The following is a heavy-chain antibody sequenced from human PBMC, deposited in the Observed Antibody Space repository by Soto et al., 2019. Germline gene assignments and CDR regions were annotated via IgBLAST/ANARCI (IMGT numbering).Heavy chain of an antibody. V-gene: IGHV4-28*01. D-gene: IGHD1-26*01. CDR2: IHYSGIT. CDR3: ATKDNGKYYFDI. J-gene: IGHJ4*02. Sequence: SSETLSLTCGVSGYSISSDNWWVWIRQPPGKGLEWIGYIHYSGITYSNPSLKSRLTMSVDTSKNQFSLKLSSVTAVDTAVYYCATKDNGKYYFDIWGQGTLVTVSS. CDR1: GYSISSDNW.